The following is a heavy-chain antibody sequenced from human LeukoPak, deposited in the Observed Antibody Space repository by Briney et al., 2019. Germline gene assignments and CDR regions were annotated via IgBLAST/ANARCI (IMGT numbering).Heavy chain of an antibody. J-gene: IGHJ4*02. Sequence: ASVKVSCKASGGTFSSYAISWVRQAPGQGLEWMGRIIPILGIANYAQKFQGRVTITADKSTSTAYMELSSLRSEDTAVYYCAREGGATPFDYWGQGTLVTVSS. CDR1: GGTFSSYA. CDR3: AREGGATPFDY. CDR2: IIPILGIA. V-gene: IGHV1-69*04. D-gene: IGHD1-26*01.